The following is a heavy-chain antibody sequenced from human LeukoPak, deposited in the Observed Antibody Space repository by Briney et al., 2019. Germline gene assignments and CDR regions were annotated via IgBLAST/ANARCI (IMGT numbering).Heavy chain of an antibody. J-gene: IGHJ4*02. CDR2: IYYSGST. CDR1: GGSISSGDYY. Sequence: PSETLSLTCTVSGGSISSGDYYWSWIRQPPGKGLEWIGYIYYSGSTNYNPSLKSRVTISVDTSKNQFSLKLSSVTAADTAVYYCARVGRDGYNEGFDYWGQGTLVTVSS. V-gene: IGHV4-61*08. CDR3: ARVGRDGYNEGFDY. D-gene: IGHD5-24*01.